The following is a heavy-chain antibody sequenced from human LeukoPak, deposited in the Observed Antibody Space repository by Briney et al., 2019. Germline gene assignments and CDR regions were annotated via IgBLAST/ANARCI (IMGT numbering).Heavy chain of an antibody. Sequence: ASVKVSCKASGYTFTSYDIKWVRQATGQGLEWMGWMNPNSGNTGYAQKFQGRVTMTRNTSISTAYMELSSLRSEDTAVYYCARGRRPIVVVPDDIHKPLNYFDPWGQGTLVTVSS. CDR1: GYTFTSYD. J-gene: IGHJ5*02. V-gene: IGHV1-8*01. D-gene: IGHD2-2*01. CDR2: MNPNSGNT. CDR3: ARGRRPIVVVPDDIHKPLNYFDP.